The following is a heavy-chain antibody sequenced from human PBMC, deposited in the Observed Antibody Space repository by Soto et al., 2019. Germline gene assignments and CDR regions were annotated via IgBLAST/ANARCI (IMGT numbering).Heavy chain of an antibody. CDR2: IIPIFGTA. Sequence: GASVKVSCKASGGTFSSYAISWVRQAPGQGLEWMGGIIPIFGTANYAQKFQGRVTITADESTSTAYMELSSLRSEDTAVYYCAXSYGSGSSRYYYYGMDVWGQGTTVTVSS. CDR3: AXSYGSGSSRYYYYGMDV. J-gene: IGHJ6*02. V-gene: IGHV1-69*13. CDR1: GGTFSSYA. D-gene: IGHD3-10*01.